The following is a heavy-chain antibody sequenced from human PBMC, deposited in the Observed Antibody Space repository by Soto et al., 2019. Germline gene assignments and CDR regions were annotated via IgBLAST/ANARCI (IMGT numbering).Heavy chain of an antibody. CDR1: GFSLNTGGVG. CDR2: IYWDDDK. V-gene: IGHV2-5*02. D-gene: IGHD6-19*01. Sequence: QITLKESGPTVVKPTQTLTLTCSLSGFSLNTGGVGVGWIRQTPGKALEWLAVIYWDDDKSWNPSLRDRLTINRDAADDQVVLTATNMAPVDTGTYYCARRRGGFGGGWTTPYFDYWGQGTLVTVSS. J-gene: IGHJ4*02. CDR3: ARRRGGFGGGWTTPYFDY.